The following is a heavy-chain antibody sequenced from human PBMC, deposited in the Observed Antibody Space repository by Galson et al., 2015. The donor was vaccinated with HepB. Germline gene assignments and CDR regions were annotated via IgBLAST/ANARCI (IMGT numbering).Heavy chain of an antibody. Sequence: SLRLSCAASGFTFSSSGVHWVRQAPGKGLEWVAVISYDGSNKYYTDSVKGRFTISRDNSKNTVYLQMNSLRPEDTAVYYCAKDGGSGYYPYYFDSWGQGTLVTVSS. V-gene: IGHV3-30*18. D-gene: IGHD3-22*01. CDR2: ISYDGSNK. CDR3: AKDGGSGYYPYYFDS. J-gene: IGHJ4*02. CDR1: GFTFSSSG.